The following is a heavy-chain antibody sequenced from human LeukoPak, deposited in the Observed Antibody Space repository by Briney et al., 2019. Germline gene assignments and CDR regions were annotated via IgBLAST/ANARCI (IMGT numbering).Heavy chain of an antibody. CDR2: IYHSGST. D-gene: IGHD2-15*01. CDR3: ASPAPPPSYCPGGSCQPSDDVFDI. CDR1: GGSISSYY. Sequence: PSETLSLTCTVSGGSISSYYWSWIRQPPGKGLEWIGEIYHSGSTNYNPSLKSRVTISVDKSKNQFSLKLSSVTAADTAVYYCASPAPPPSYCPGGSCQPSDDVFDIWGQGTMVTVSS. J-gene: IGHJ3*02. V-gene: IGHV4-59*12.